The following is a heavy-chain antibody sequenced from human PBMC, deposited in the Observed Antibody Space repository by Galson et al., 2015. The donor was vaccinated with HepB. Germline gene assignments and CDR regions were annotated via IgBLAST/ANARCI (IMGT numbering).Heavy chain of an antibody. V-gene: IGHV5-51*01. CDR3: ARQYCSSTSCYRSDAFDM. CDR1: GYSFTSYW. J-gene: IGHJ3*02. D-gene: IGHD2-2*02. Sequence: QSGAEVKKPRESLKISCKGSGYSFTSYWIGWVRQMPGKGLEWMGIIYPGDSDTRYSPSFQGQVTISADKSISTAYLQWSSLKASDTAMYYCARQYCSSTSCYRSDAFDMWGQGTMVTVSS. CDR2: IYPGDSDT.